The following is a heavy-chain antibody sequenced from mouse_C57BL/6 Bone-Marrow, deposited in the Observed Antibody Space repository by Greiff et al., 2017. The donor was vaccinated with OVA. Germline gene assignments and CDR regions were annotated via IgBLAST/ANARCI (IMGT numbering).Heavy chain of an antibody. Sequence: QVQLQQSGPELVKPGASVKISCKASAYSFPSSYIHWVKQRPGQGLEWIGWIYPGSGNTKYNEKFRGKATLTADTSSSTAYMQLSSLTSEDSAVYYCARRGFAYWGQGTLVTVSA. CDR2: IYPGSGNT. J-gene: IGHJ3*01. CDR1: AYSFPSSY. V-gene: IGHV1-66*01. CDR3: ARRGFAY.